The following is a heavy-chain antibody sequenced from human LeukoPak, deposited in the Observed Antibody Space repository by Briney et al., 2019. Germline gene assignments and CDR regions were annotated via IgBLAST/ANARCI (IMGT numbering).Heavy chain of an antibody. CDR1: GYTFTTYG. V-gene: IGHV1-18*04. J-gene: IGHJ4*02. Sequence: ASVKVSCKTSGYTFTTYGISWVRQAPGQGLEWMGWISGSNGNTKYAQKVQGRVTMTTDTSTTTAYMEVRSLRSDDTAVYYCARDRDRMVQGVTALFNYWGQGTLVTVSS. CDR3: ARDRDRMVQGVTALFNY. CDR2: ISGSNGNT. D-gene: IGHD3-10*01.